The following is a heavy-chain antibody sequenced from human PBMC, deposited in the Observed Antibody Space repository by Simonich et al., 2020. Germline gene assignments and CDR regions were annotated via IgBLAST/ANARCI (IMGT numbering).Heavy chain of an antibody. Sequence: QVQLVQSGAEVKKPGSSVKVSCKASGYTFTSYAMHWVRQAPGQRLEWMEWINAGNGNTKYSQKFQGRVTITRDTSASTAYMELSSLRSEDTAVYYCARHQEGLYYFDYWGQGTLVTVSS. CDR1: GYTFTSYA. V-gene: IGHV1-3*01. CDR3: ARHQEGLYYFDY. CDR2: INAGNGNT. J-gene: IGHJ4*02.